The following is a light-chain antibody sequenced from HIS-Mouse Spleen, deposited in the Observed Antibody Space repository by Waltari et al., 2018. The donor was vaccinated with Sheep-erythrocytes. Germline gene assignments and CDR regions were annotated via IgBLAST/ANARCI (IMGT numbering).Light chain of an antibody. CDR1: QGIRND. CDR2: AAS. V-gene: IGKV1-6*01. Sequence: AIQMTQSPSSLSASVGDRVTITCRASQGIRNDLGWYQQKPGKAPKLLIYAASSLQSGVQLRFSGSGSGTDFTLTISSLQPEDFATYYCLQDYNYPYTFGQGTKLEIK. J-gene: IGKJ2*01. CDR3: LQDYNYPYT.